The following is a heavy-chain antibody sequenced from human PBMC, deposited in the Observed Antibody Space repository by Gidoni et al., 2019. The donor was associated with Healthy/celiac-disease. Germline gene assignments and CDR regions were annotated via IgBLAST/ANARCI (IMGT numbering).Heavy chain of an antibody. CDR3: ARQRKGVTTSGAFDI. D-gene: IGHD4-17*01. CDR2: SYYSGNT. J-gene: IGHJ3*02. V-gene: IGHV4-39*01. CDR1: GGSISSSYYY. Sequence: QLQLQASGPGLVKPSETLSLTCTVSGGSISSSYYYWGWIRQPPGKGLEWIGISYYSGNTYYNPSLKSRVTISVDTSRNQFSLRLSSVTAADTAVYYCARQRKGVTTSGAFDIWGQGTMVTISS.